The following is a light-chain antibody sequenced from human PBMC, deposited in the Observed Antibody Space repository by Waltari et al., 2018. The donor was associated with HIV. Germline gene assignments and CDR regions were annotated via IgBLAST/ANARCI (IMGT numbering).Light chain of an antibody. CDR2: DVI. J-gene: IGLJ2*01. CDR3: SSHAGSKVV. CDR1: SSDVGGYNY. Sequence: QPALTQPPSASGSPGQSVTLSCTGTSSDVGGYNYVSWHQQHPGKAPKLMVYDVIMRPSVFPDRFSGSKSGNTAALTVSGLPPEDEADYYCSSHAGSKVVFGGGTRLTVL. V-gene: IGLV2-8*01.